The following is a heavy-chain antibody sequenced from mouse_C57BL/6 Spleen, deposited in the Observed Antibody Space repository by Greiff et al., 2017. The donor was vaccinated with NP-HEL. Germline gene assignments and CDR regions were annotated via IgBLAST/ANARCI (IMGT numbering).Heavy chain of an antibody. CDR1: GYTFTNYW. CDR2: IYPGGGYT. Sequence: VKLQESGAELVRPGTSVKMSCKASGYTFTNYWIGWAKQRPGHGLEWIGDIYPGGGYTNYNEKFKGKATLTADKSSSTAYMQFSSLTSEDSALYYCARGGVYYDYDGGNYFDHWGQGTTLTVSS. J-gene: IGHJ2*01. CDR3: ARGGVYYDYDGGNYFDH. D-gene: IGHD2-4*01. V-gene: IGHV1-63*01.